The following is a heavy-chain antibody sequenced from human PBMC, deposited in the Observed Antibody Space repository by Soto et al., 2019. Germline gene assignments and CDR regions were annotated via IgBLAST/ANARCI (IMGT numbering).Heavy chain of an antibody. CDR3: ARHVWLES. CDR1: GFNLSSNS. J-gene: IGHJ5*01. CDR2: IHSDANT. Sequence: GGSLRPSCAASGFNLSSNSMIWVRQAPGKGLEWLSLIHSDANTKYADSVKGRFTISRDSFENTVYLQMNSLRAEDTAVYYCARHVWLESWGQGTLVTVSS. V-gene: IGHV3-53*01.